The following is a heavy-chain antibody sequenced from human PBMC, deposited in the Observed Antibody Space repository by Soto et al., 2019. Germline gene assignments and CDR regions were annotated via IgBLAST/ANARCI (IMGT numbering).Heavy chain of an antibody. V-gene: IGHV4-59*01. J-gene: IGHJ4*02. D-gene: IGHD6-19*01. CDR3: ARVRWTVAGPGHFDY. CDR1: GGSISSYY. Sequence: PSETLSLTCTVSGGSISSYYWSWIRQPPGKGLEWIGYIYYSRSTNYNPSLKSRVTISVDTSKNQFSLKMSSVTAADTAVYYCARVRWTVAGPGHFDYWGQGTLVTVSS. CDR2: IYYSRST.